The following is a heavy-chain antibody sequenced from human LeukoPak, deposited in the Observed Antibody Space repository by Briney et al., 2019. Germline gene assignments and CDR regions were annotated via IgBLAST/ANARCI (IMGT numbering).Heavy chain of an antibody. CDR3: ARDGYSGYAKYYFDY. CDR1: GFTFGTYS. J-gene: IGHJ4*02. CDR2: ISSSSAYI. V-gene: IGHV3-21*01. D-gene: IGHD5-12*01. Sequence: PGGSLRLSCAASGFTFGTYSMNWVRQAPGKGLEWASSISSSSAYIYYADSVKGRFTISRDNAKNSLYLQMNSLRAEDTAVYYCARDGYSGYAKYYFDYWGQGTLVTVSS.